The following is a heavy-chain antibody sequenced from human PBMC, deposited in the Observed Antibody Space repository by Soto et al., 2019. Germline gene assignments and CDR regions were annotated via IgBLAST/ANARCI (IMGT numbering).Heavy chain of an antibody. J-gene: IGHJ4*02. Sequence: SETLSLTCTVSGGSISSGDYYWSWIRQPPGKGLEWIGYIFYSGSTYYNPSLKSRVTISVDTSKNQFSLKLSSVTAADTAVYYCARGGGSGYYYHYWGQGTLVTVS. CDR1: GGSISSGDYY. CDR3: ARGGGSGYYYHY. V-gene: IGHV4-30-4*01. D-gene: IGHD3-22*01. CDR2: IFYSGST.